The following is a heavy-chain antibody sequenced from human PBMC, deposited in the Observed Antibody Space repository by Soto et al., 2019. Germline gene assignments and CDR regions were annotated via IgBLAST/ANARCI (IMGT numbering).Heavy chain of an antibody. J-gene: IGHJ5*02. Sequence: GPVKVSCKASGYTFTSYAMHWVRQAPGQRLEWMGWIIAGNGNTKYSQKFQGRVTITRDTSASTAYMELSSLRSEDTAVYYCARDPGYCSSTSCYYWFDPWGQGTLVTVS. CDR3: ARDPGYCSSTSCYYWFDP. D-gene: IGHD2-2*03. CDR1: GYTFTSYA. CDR2: IIAGNGNT. V-gene: IGHV1-3*01.